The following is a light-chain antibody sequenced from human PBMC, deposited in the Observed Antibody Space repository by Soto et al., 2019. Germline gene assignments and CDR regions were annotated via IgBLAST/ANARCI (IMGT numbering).Light chain of an antibody. CDR2: AAS. Sequence: AIQLTQSPSSLSASVGDRVTITCRASQGISSYLAWYQQKPGKAPKLLIYAASTLQSGVPSRFSVSGSGTDFTLTISSLQPEDFATYYCLQDYNYPYTFGQGTRLEIK. V-gene: IGKV1-6*01. CDR1: QGISSY. CDR3: LQDYNYPYT. J-gene: IGKJ5*01.